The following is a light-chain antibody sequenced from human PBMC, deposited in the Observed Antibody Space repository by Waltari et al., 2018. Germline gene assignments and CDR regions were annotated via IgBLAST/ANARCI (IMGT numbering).Light chain of an antibody. V-gene: IGKV3-20*01. J-gene: IGKJ2*01. CDR3: QQYGRSWNT. Sequence: EIVFTQSPGTLSLSPGERAPLSRRASQSVSGNNLAWYQQKPAQAPRLLIHGASSRATGIPDRFRGSGSGTDFTLTISRLEPEDFAVYYCQQYGRSWNTFGQGTKLEIK. CDR2: GAS. CDR1: QSVSGNN.